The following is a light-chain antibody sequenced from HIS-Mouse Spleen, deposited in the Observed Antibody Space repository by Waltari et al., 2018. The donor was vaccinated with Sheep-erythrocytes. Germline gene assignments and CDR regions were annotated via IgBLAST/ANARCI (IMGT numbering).Light chain of an antibody. J-gene: IGKJ4*01. Sequence: DIVMTQSPDSLAVSLGERATINCNSSQSVLYSSNNKNYLACYQQKPGQPPKLLISWASTRESGVPDRFSGSGSGTDFTLTISSLQAEDVAVYYCQQYYSTPLTFGGGTKVEIK. CDR1: QSVLYSSNNKNY. V-gene: IGKV4-1*01. CDR2: WAS. CDR3: QQYYSTPLT.